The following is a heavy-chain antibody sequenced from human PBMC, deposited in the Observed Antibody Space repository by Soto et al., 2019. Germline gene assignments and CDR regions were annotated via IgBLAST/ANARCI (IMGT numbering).Heavy chain of an antibody. CDR1: GFTFTSSA. J-gene: IGHJ4*02. CDR3: AADHCSGGSCYGTLDY. V-gene: IGHV1-58*02. Sequence: QMPLVQSGPEVKKPGTSVKVSCKASGFTFTSSAMQWVRQARGQRLEWIGWIVVGSGNTNYAQKFQERVTITRDMSTSTAYMELSSLRSEDTAVYYCAADHCSGGSCYGTLDYWGQGTLVTVSS. D-gene: IGHD2-15*01. CDR2: IVVGSGNT.